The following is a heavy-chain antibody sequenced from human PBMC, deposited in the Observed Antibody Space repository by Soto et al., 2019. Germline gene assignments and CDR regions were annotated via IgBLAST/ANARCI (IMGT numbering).Heavy chain of an antibody. CDR2: IYYSGST. D-gene: IGHD3-22*01. CDR1: GGSISSYY. J-gene: IGHJ6*03. V-gene: IGHV4-59*08. Sequence: SETLSLTCTVSGGSISSYYWSWIRQPPGKGLEWIGYIYYSGSTNYNPSLKSRVTISVDTSKNQFSLKLSSVTAADTAVYYCARLVKSYDYYYYYMDVWGKGTTVTVSS. CDR3: ARLVKSYDYYYYYMDV.